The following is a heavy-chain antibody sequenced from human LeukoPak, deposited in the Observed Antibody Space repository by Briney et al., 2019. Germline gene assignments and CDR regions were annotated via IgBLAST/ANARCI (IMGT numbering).Heavy chain of an antibody. Sequence: GGSLRLSCAASGFTFSSYAMSWVRQAPGKGLEWVAVISYDGSNKYYADSVKGRFTISRDNSKNTLYLQMNSLRAEDTAVYYCARDGTPPSKEWLLSYYYYGMDVWGQGTTVTVSS. CDR2: ISYDGSNK. V-gene: IGHV3-30-3*01. J-gene: IGHJ6*02. CDR1: GFTFSSYA. CDR3: ARDGTPPSKEWLLSYYYYGMDV. D-gene: IGHD3-3*01.